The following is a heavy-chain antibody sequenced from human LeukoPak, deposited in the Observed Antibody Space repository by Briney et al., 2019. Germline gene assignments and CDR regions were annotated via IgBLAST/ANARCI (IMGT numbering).Heavy chain of an antibody. J-gene: IGHJ4*02. Sequence: ASAKVSCKASGYTFTGYYMHWVRQAPGQGLEWMGWINPNSGGTNYAQKFQGWVTMTRDTSISTAYMELSRLRSDDTAVYYCARAAAGLEFDYWGQGTLVTVSS. CDR3: ARAAAGLEFDY. V-gene: IGHV1-2*04. CDR1: GYTFTGYY. D-gene: IGHD6-13*01. CDR2: INPNSGGT.